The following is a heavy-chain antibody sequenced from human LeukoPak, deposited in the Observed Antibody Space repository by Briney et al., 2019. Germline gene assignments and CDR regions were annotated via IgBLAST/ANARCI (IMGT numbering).Heavy chain of an antibody. D-gene: IGHD2-15*01. V-gene: IGHV3-23*01. J-gene: IGHJ4*02. CDR2: ISDSGNT. Sequence: GGSLRLSCAASGFTLSSYAMSWVRQGPGKGLEWVSAISDSGNTYHADSVKGRFTISRDSYKNTLYLRMNSLRAEDAAVYYCAKAPVTTCSGAYCYPFDYWGQGTLVTVSS. CDR3: AKAPVTTCSGAYCYPFDY. CDR1: GFTLSSYA.